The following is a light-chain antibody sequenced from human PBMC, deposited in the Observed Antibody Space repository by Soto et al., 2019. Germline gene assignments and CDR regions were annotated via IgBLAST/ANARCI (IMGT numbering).Light chain of an antibody. CDR2: AAS. V-gene: IGKV1-9*01. CDR3: QQLLSYPIT. Sequence: DIQLTQSRAFLSASVGDRVTITCRASQGISTYLAWYQQKPGKAPKLLIYAASTLQSGVPLSFSGSGSGTSFTLTISSLQPEDFATYYCQQLLSYPITFGQGTRLEIK. CDR1: QGISTY. J-gene: IGKJ5*01.